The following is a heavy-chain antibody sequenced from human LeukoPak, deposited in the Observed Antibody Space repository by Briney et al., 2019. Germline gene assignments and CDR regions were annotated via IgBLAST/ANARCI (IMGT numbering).Heavy chain of an antibody. CDR2: INQDGSLK. CDR1: GFTFSASW. D-gene: IGHD3-3*01. Sequence: GGSLRLSCAASGFTFSASWMSWVRQTPERGLEFVANINQDGSLKSLLDSVEGRFTISRDNAKRSLYLQMNNLRAEDTAVYYCARDPGFSAFDNWGQGTMITVSS. CDR3: ARDPGFSAFDN. J-gene: IGHJ3*02. V-gene: IGHV3-7*01.